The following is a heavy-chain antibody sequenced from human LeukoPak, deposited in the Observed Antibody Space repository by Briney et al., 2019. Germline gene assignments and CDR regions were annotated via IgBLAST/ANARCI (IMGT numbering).Heavy chain of an antibody. CDR3: ARALRYYYDSSGSHFDY. V-gene: IGHV4-59*01. J-gene: IGHJ4*02. CDR2: IYYSGST. Sequence: TPSETLSLTCTVSGGSISSYYWSWIRQPPGKGLEWIGYIYYSGSTNYNPSLKSRVTISVDTSKNQFSLKLSSVTAADTAVYYCARALRYYYDSSGSHFDYWGQGTLVTVSS. CDR1: GGSISSYY. D-gene: IGHD3-22*01.